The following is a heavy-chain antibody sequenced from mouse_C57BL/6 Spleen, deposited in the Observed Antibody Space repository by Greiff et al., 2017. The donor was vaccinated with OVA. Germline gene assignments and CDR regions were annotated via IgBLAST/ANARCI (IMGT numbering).Heavy chain of an antibody. CDR2: IDPSDSYT. J-gene: IGHJ3*01. CDR3: ARGSDYGNSWFAY. Sequence: VQLQQPGAELVMPGASVKLSCKASGYTFTSYWMHWVKQRPGQGLEWIGEIDPSDSYTNYNQKFKGKSTLTVDKSSSTAYMQLSSLTSEDSAVYYCARGSDYGNSWFAYWGQGTLVTVSA. V-gene: IGHV1-69*01. CDR1: GYTFTSYW. D-gene: IGHD2-1*01.